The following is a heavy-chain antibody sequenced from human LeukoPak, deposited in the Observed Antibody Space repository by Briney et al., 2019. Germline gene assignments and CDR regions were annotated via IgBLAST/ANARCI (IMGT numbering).Heavy chain of an antibody. CDR2: ISASGGSR. Sequence: PGGSLRLSCAASGFIFSSYAMNWVRQAPGKGLEWVSAISASGGSRFYTDSVKGRFTISRDNSKNTLFLQMNSLRVEDTAVYYCAKEMESSTWYIDFWGQGTLVSVSS. V-gene: IGHV3-23*01. D-gene: IGHD6-13*01. J-gene: IGHJ4*02. CDR3: AKEMESSTWYIDF. CDR1: GFIFSSYA.